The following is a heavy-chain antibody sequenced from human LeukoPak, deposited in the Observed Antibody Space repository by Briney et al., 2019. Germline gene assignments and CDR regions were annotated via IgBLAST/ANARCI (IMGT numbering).Heavy chain of an antibody. CDR1: GGSFSGYY. J-gene: IGHJ4*02. V-gene: IGHV4-34*01. CDR3: ARAITAAGTRSGY. Sequence: SETLSLTCAVYGGSFSGYYWSWIRQPPGKGLEWIGEINHSGSTIYNPSLKSRVTISVDTSKNQFSLKLSSVTAADTAVYYCARAITAAGTRSGYWGQGTLVTVSS. CDR2: INHSGST. D-gene: IGHD6-13*01.